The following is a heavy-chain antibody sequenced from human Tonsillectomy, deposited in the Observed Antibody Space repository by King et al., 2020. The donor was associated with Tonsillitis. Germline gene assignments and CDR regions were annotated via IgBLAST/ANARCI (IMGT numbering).Heavy chain of an antibody. D-gene: IGHD6-19*01. V-gene: IGHV1-69*01. CDR2: IIPIFGTA. J-gene: IGHJ4*02. Sequence: VQLVQSGAEVKKPGSSVKVSCKASGGTFSSYAISWVRQAPGQGLEWMGGIIPIFGTANYAQKFQGRVTITADESTSTAYMEQSSLRSEDTAVYYCARDTAVAELGSYYFDYWGQGTLVTVSS. CDR3: ARDTAVAELGSYYFDY. CDR1: GGTFSSYA.